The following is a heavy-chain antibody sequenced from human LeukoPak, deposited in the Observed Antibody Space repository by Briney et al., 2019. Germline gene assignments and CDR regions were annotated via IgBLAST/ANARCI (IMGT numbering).Heavy chain of an antibody. J-gene: IGHJ4*02. V-gene: IGHV3-23*01. CDR2: IYASGAST. CDR3: ATDFEQDSWSGHSD. D-gene: IGHD3-3*01. CDR1: GFTFRSYA. Sequence: GGSLRLSCAASGFTFRSYAMSWVRQAPGQGLEWVSIIYASGASTNYADSVRGRFTTFRDNSNNMVYLQMNSLRAEDTAVYYCATDFEQDSWSGHSDWGQGTLVTVSS.